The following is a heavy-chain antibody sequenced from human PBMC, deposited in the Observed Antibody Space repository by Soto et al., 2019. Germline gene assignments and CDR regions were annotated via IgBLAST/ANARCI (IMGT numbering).Heavy chain of an antibody. CDR1: GFTFSSYA. D-gene: IGHD3-10*01. Sequence: QVQLVESGGGVVQPGRSLRLSCAASGFTFSSYAMHWVRQAPGKGLEWVAVISYDGSNKYYADSVKGRFTISRDNSKNTLYLQMNSLRAEDTAVYYFARTGSSNAFDIWGQGTMVTVSS. V-gene: IGHV3-30-3*01. CDR2: ISYDGSNK. J-gene: IGHJ3*02. CDR3: ARTGSSNAFDI.